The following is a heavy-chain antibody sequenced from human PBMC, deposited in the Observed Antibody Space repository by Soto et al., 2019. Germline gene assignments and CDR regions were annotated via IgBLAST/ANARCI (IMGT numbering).Heavy chain of an antibody. J-gene: IGHJ6*02. D-gene: IGHD3-10*01. CDR3: ARVPFGELLSSYYYYGMDV. CDR1: GFSLSTYG. Sequence: GGSLRLSCEASGFSLSTYGMHWVRQAPGKGLVWVAVISYDGSNKYYADSVKGRFTISRDNSKNTLYLQMNSLRAEDTAVYYCARVPFGELLSSYYYYGMDVWGQGTTVTVSS. CDR2: ISYDGSNK. V-gene: IGHV3-30*03.